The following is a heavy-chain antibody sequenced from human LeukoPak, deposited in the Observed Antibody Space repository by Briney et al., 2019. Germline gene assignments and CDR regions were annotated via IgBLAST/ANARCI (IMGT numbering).Heavy chain of an antibody. V-gene: IGHV3-48*04. CDR1: GFTFSSYS. J-gene: IGHJ4*02. CDR3: ARDDGDYPLDY. CDR2: ISSSSSTI. D-gene: IGHD4-17*01. Sequence: GGSLRLSCAASGFTFSSYSMNWVRQAPGKGLEWVSYISSSSSTIYYADSVKGRFTISRDNAKNSLYLQMNSLRAEDTAVYYCARDDGDYPLDYWGQGTLVTVSS.